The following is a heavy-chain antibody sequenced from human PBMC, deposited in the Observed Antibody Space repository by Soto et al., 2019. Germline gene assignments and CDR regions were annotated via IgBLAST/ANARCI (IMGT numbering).Heavy chain of an antibody. CDR1: GFIFDDYA. J-gene: IGHJ5*02. Sequence: EVQLVESGGGLVQPGRSLRLSCAASGFIFDDYAMHWVRQVPGKGVEWVSGISWNSDDRAYADSVKGRFTISRDNAKNPQYLQINSLRAEDTAFDCCARTGYCKSTRCYNWFAPWGQGTLVTVPS. D-gene: IGHD2-2*01. CDR3: ARTGYCKSTRCYNWFAP. V-gene: IGHV3-9*01. CDR2: ISWNSDDR.